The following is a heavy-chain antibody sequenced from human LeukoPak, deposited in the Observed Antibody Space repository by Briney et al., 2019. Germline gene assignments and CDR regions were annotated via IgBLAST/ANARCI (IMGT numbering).Heavy chain of an antibody. CDR1: GFTFSSYA. Sequence: GGSLRLSCAASGFTFSSYAMSWVRQAPGKGLEWVSAISGSGGSTYYADSVKGRFTISRDNSKNTLYLQMNSLRAEDTAVYYCAKSLRDYDSSGYSHAQPHDYWGQGTLVTVSS. CDR3: AKSLRDYDSSGYSHAQPHDY. D-gene: IGHD3-22*01. V-gene: IGHV3-23*01. CDR2: ISGSGGST. J-gene: IGHJ4*02.